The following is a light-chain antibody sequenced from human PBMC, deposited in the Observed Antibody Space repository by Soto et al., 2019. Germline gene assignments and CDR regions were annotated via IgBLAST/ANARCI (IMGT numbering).Light chain of an antibody. Sequence: DIHMTQSPSTLSASVGDRFTITCGASQSISSWLAWYQQKPGKAPKLLIYAASSLQSGVPSRFRGSGSGTDFTLTISSLAPEDFALYYCQQRNYWQVTFGQGTRLEIK. V-gene: IGKV1-5*01. CDR3: QQRNYWQVT. J-gene: IGKJ5*01. CDR1: QSISSW. CDR2: AAS.